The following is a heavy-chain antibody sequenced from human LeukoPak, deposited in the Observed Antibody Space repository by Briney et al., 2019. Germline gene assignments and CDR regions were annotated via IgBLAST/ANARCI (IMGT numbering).Heavy chain of an antibody. Sequence: ASVKVSCKASGYTFTSYGISWVRQAPGQGLEWMGWISAYNGNTNYAQKLQGRVTMTTDTSTSTAYMELRSLRSDDTAVYYCARDGPSWYYYDSSGYYSTKSDAFDVWGQGTMVTVSS. CDR3: ARDGPSWYYYDSSGYYSTKSDAFDV. D-gene: IGHD3-22*01. V-gene: IGHV1-18*01. J-gene: IGHJ3*01. CDR2: ISAYNGNT. CDR1: GYTFTSYG.